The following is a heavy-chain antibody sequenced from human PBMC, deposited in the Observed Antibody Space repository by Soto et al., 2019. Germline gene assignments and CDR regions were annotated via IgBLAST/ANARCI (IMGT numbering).Heavy chain of an antibody. CDR1: GYTFTSYG. V-gene: IGHV1-18*01. J-gene: IGHJ2*01. CDR2: ISAYNGNT. Sequence: QVQLVQSGAEVKKPGASVKVSCKASGYTFTSYGISWVRQAAGQGLEWMGWISAYNGNTNYAQKLQGRVTMTTDTSTSTAYMELRSLRSDDTAVYYCARDYDSETTVNRVGFFDLWGRGTLVTVSS. CDR3: ARDYDSETTVNRVGFFDL. D-gene: IGHD4-17*01.